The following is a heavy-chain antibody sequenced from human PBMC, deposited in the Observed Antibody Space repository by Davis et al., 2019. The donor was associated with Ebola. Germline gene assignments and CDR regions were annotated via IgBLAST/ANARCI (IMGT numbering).Heavy chain of an antibody. V-gene: IGHV1-24*01. CDR2: FDPEDGET. CDR3: ARRVYSRSGFDS. Sequence: ASVKVSCKVSGYTLTELSMHWVRQAPGKGLEWMGGFDPEDGETIYAQKFQGRVTMTEDTSTDTAYMELSSLRSEDTAVYYCARRVYSRSGFDSWGQGTLVTVSS. D-gene: IGHD2-8*01. CDR1: GYTLTELS. J-gene: IGHJ4*02.